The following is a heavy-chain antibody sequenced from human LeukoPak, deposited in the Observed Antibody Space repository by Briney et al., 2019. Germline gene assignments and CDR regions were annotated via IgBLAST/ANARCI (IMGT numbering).Heavy chain of an antibody. CDR3: ARGDGYNLNFDY. CDR1: GGSISSYY. V-gene: IGHV4-59*01. CDR2: IYYSGST. Sequence: SETLSLTCTGSGGSISSYYWSWIRQPPGKGLEWIGYIYYSGSTNYNPSLKSRVTISVDTSKNQFSLKLNSVTAADTAVYYCARGDGYNLNFDYWGQGTLVTVSS. D-gene: IGHD5-24*01. J-gene: IGHJ4*02.